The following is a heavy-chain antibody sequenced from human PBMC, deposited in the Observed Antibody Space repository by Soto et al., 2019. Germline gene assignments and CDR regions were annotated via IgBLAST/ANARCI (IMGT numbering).Heavy chain of an antibody. J-gene: IGHJ6*03. CDR3: ARLPSSSRHYYYYYMDV. V-gene: IGHV4-34*01. Sequence: TSETLSLTCAVYGGSFSGYYWSWIRQPPGKGLEWIGEINHRGNTKYNPSLKKRINKSINTSKKQISLKMSYVTAADTAVYYCARLPSSSRHYYYYYMDVWGKGTTVTVSS. CDR1: GGSFSGYY. CDR2: INHRGNT. D-gene: IGHD6-6*01.